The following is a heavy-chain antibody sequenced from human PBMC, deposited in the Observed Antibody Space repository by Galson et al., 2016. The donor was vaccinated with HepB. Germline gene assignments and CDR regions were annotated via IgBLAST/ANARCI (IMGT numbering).Heavy chain of an antibody. CDR3: ARDSHIWADGDAINCGPFDV. D-gene: IGHD4-17*01. V-gene: IGHV3-30-3*01. Sequence: SLRLSCAASVFTFSHYTMHWVRQAPGKGLEWVALISYGGDNKYFADSVKGRFTISRDNSKNTLYLQMNSLKPEDTALYNCARDSHIWADGDAINCGPFDVWGQGTMVTVSS. J-gene: IGHJ3*01. CDR1: VFTFSHYT. CDR2: ISYGGDNK.